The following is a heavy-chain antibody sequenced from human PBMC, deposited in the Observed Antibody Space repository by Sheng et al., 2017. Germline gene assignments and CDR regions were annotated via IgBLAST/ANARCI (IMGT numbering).Heavy chain of an antibody. CDR3: ARGLRGAAAGTVSINWFDP. D-gene: IGHD6-13*01. V-gene: IGHV4-34*01. CDR2: INHSGST. J-gene: IGHJ5*02. Sequence: QVQLQQWGAGLLKPSETLSLTCAVYGGSFSGYYWSWIRQPPGKGLEWIGEINHSGSTNYNPSLKSRVTISVDTSKNQFSLKLSSVTAADTAVYYCARGLRGAAAGTVSINWFDPWGQGTLVTVSS. CDR1: GGSFSGYY.